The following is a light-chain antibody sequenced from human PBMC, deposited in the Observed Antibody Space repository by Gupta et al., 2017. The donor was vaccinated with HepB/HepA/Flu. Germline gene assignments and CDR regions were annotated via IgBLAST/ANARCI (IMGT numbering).Light chain of an antibody. CDR3: QTVDASGRV. J-gene: IGLJ3*02. CDR1: TLSRQY. CDR2: QAT. Sequence: SDELTPPPSVSVSPAQTARITCSGDTLSRQYTYWYLQRPGQARILIIFQATQRSSGNPGQFSASRSGTTAALTILDVQEEDADDYSCQTVDASGRVFGGGTKLTVL. V-gene: IGLV3-25*03.